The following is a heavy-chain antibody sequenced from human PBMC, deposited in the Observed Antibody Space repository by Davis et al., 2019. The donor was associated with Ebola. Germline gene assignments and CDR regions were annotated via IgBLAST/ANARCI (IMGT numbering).Heavy chain of an antibody. D-gene: IGHD2-15*01. CDR3: ARLGYCSGGSCSFY. CDR1: GGSISSYY. V-gene: IGHV4-59*08. Sequence: PSETLSLTCTVSGGSISSYYWSWIRQPPGKGLEWIGYIYYSGSTNYNPSLKSRVTISVDTSKNQFSLKLSSVTAADTAVYYCARLGYCSGGSCSFYWGQGTLVTVSS. J-gene: IGHJ4*02. CDR2: IYYSGST.